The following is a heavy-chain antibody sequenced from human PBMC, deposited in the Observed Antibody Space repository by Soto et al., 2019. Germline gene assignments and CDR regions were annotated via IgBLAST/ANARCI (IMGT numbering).Heavy chain of an antibody. Sequence: SVKVSCKASGGTFSSYAISWVRQAPGQGLEWMGGIIPIFGTANYAQKFQGRVTITADESTSTAYMELSSLRSEDTAVYYCARTYDSSGYKRDPRFDYWGQGALVTVSS. J-gene: IGHJ4*02. CDR1: GGTFSSYA. CDR3: ARTYDSSGYKRDPRFDY. D-gene: IGHD3-22*01. CDR2: IIPIFGTA. V-gene: IGHV1-69*13.